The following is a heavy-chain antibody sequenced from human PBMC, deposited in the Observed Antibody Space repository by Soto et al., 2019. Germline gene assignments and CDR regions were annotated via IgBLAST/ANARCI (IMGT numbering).Heavy chain of an antibody. CDR1: GGSISSGGYY. J-gene: IGHJ5*02. CDR2: IYYSGST. Sequence: QVQLQESGPGLVKPSQTLSLTCTVSGGSISSGGYYWSWIRQHPGKGLEWIGYIYYSGSTYYKPSLKSRVTISVNTTKNQFSLKLSSVTAADTAVYYCARVGGINWFDPWGQGTLVTVSS. CDR3: ARVGGINWFDP. V-gene: IGHV4-31*03. D-gene: IGHD1-20*01.